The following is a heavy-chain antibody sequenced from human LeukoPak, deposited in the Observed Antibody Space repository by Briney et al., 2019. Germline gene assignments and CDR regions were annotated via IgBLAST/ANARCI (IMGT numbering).Heavy chain of an antibody. J-gene: IGHJ4*02. CDR1: GYSFTTYW. Sequence: GESLKISCKGSGYSFTTYWIGWVRQMPGKGLEWMGIIYPDDSDIRYSPSFQGQVTISADKSISTAYLQWSSLKASDSAIYYCARRGGSLNYFDSWGQGTRVTVSS. CDR2: IYPDDSDI. V-gene: IGHV5-51*01. D-gene: IGHD1-26*01. CDR3: ARRGGSLNYFDS.